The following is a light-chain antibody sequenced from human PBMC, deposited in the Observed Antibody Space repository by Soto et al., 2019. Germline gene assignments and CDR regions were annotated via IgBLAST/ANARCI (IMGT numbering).Light chain of an antibody. CDR3: HQYNSWPPGT. J-gene: IGKJ2*01. V-gene: IGKV3-15*01. Sequence: IVFTQSASTLSVSHADRATRSCRASQSISRSLAWYQQKPGQAPRLLISDASTRATGIPARFSGSGSGTEFTLTISSLQSEDFALYYCHQYNSWPPGTFGQGTKVDI. CDR1: QSISRS. CDR2: DAS.